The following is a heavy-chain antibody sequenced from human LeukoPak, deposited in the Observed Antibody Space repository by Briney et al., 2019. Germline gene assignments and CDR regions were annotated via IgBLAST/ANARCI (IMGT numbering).Heavy chain of an antibody. Sequence: SETLSLTCTVSGGSISSYYWSWIRQSPGKGLECIGYIHYTGSTSYNPSLKSRVTISVDTSKNQFSLRLSSVTAADTAVYYCARVSGYDWESFHDYWGQGTLVTVSS. CDR1: GGSISSYY. V-gene: IGHV4-59*01. J-gene: IGHJ4*02. CDR3: ARVSGYDWESFHDY. CDR2: IHYTGST. D-gene: IGHD5-12*01.